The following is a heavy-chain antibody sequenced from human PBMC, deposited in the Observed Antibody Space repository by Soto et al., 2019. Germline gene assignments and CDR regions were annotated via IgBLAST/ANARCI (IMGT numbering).Heavy chain of an antibody. CDR1: GGSFSGYY. Sequence: SETLSLTCAVYGGSFSGYYWSWIRQPPGKGLEWIGEINHSGSTNYNPSLKSRVTISVDTSKNQFSLKLSSVTAADTAVYYCARSPVVAASDFWGQGTLDIVSS. D-gene: IGHD2-15*01. V-gene: IGHV4-34*01. CDR2: INHSGST. J-gene: IGHJ4*02. CDR3: ARSPVVAASDF.